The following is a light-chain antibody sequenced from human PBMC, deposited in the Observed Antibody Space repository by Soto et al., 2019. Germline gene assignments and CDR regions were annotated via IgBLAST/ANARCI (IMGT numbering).Light chain of an antibody. Sequence: DIQMTQSPSSLSASVGDRVTITCRASQGISRWLAWYQQKPGQAPKLLIYAASTLQSGVPSRFSGSGSGTDFTLIISSLQPEDFATYYGQQADSSPFTFRQGTKVEIK. V-gene: IGKV1-12*01. J-gene: IGKJ2*01. CDR3: QQADSSPFT. CDR2: AAS. CDR1: QGISRW.